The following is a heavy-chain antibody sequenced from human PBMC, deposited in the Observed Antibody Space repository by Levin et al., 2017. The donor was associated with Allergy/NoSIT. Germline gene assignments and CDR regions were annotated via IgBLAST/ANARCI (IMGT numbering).Heavy chain of an antibody. D-gene: IGHD3-22*01. V-gene: IGHV1-46*01. J-gene: IGHJ6*02. Sequence: ASVKVSCKASGYTFTSYYMHWVRQAPGQGLEWMGIINPSSGSTNCAQKFQGRVTMTRDTSTSTVYMELSSLRSEDTAVYYCARDPGDPGVVIPNGMDVWGQGTTVTVSS. CDR2: INPSSGST. CDR3: ARDPGDPGVVIPNGMDV. CDR1: GYTFTSYY.